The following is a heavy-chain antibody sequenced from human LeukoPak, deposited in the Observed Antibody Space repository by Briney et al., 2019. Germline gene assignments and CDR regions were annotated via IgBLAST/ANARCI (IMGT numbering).Heavy chain of an antibody. V-gene: IGHV3-23*01. D-gene: IGHD1-7*01. Sequence: GGSLKLSCAASGFSFSSYAMSWVRQAPGKGLEWVSAIRVGGETHYADSVKGRFTISRDNSENTLYLQMSGLRAEDTAVYYCAKGTRDAGYYFDYWGQGTLVTVSS. CDR2: IRVGGET. CDR3: AKGTRDAGYYFDY. CDR1: GFSFSSYA. J-gene: IGHJ4*02.